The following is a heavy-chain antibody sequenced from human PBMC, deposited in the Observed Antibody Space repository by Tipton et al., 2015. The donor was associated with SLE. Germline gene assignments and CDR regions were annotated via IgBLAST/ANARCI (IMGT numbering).Heavy chain of an antibody. CDR1: GGSISSSSYY. CDR2: IYYSGST. V-gene: IGHV4-39*07. D-gene: IGHD3-22*01. CDR3: ARGPDYYDSSGYPY. Sequence: TLSLTCTVSGGSISSSSYYWGWIRQPPGKGLEWIGSIYYSGSTYYNPSLKSRVTISVDTSKNQFSLKLSSVTAADTAVYYCARGPDYYDSSGYPYWGQGTLVTVSS. J-gene: IGHJ4*02.